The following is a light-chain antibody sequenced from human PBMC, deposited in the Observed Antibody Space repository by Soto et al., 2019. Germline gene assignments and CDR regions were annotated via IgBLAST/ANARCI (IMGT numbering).Light chain of an antibody. J-gene: IGLJ1*01. CDR1: SNDMGDYNY. Sequence: QSALTQPASVSWSPGQSITISCTGTSNDMGDYNYVSWFQQHPGKAPKLMIYEVSNRPSGISTRFSGSKPGNTASLTISGLQAEDEADYYCSSYTSSNTLYVFGTGTKVTVL. CDR2: EVS. V-gene: IGLV2-14*01. CDR3: SSYTSSNTLYV.